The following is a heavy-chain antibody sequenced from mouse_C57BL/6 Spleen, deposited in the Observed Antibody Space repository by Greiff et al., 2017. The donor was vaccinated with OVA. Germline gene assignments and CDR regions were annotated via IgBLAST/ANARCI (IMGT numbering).Heavy chain of an antibody. Sequence: QVQLQQPGAELVMPGASVQLSCKASGYTFTSYWMHWVKQRPGQGLEWIGEIDPSDSYTNYNQKFKGKSTLTVDKSSSTAYMQLSSLTSEDSAVYYCARSPYYGSSYYAMDYWGQGTSVTVSS. J-gene: IGHJ4*01. CDR1: GYTFTSYW. CDR3: ARSPYYGSSYYAMDY. CDR2: IDPSDSYT. D-gene: IGHD1-1*01. V-gene: IGHV1-69*01.